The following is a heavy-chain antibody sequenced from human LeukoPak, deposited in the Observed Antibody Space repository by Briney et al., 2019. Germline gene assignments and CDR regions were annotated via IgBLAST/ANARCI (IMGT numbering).Heavy chain of an antibody. CDR1: GGSISSYY. V-gene: IGHV4-59*01. Sequence: RASETLPLTCTVSGGSISSYYWSWIRQPPGKGLEWIGYIYYSGSTNYNPSLKSRLSMSLDTSRNQFSLNLTSVTAADTATYYCARETMLAGFASGLGFNYWGQGILVIVSS. CDR3: ARETMLAGFASGLGFNY. J-gene: IGHJ4*02. D-gene: IGHD6-19*01. CDR2: IYYSGST.